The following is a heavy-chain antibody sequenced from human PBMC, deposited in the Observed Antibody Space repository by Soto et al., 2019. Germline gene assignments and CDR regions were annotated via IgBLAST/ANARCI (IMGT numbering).Heavy chain of an antibody. CDR2: IISSSSTI. CDR1: GFTFSAYS. J-gene: IGHJ4*02. CDR3: ARDRPADS. V-gene: IGHV3-48*02. Sequence: GGSLRLSCAASGFTFSAYSMNWVRQAPGKGLEWVSYIISSSSTIYYADSVKGRFTISRDNAKNSVYLQMNSLRDEDTAVYYCARDRPADSWGQGTLVTVSS.